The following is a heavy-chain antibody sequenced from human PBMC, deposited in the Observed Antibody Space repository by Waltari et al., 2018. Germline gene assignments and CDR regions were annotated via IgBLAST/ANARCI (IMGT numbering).Heavy chain of an antibody. D-gene: IGHD3-10*01. CDR1: WVHTSSGGFS. Sequence: QLKVQESGPGLVKPSQTLSLTCAAPWVHTSSGGFSWSWIRQPPVKGLEWIGYIHHSGRTYYNPSLKSRVTLSVDTSKNQFSLKLSSVTAADTAVYYCAVSGPYPGSDYWGQGTLVTVSS. V-gene: IGHV4-30-2*01. CDR3: AVSGPYPGSDY. CDR2: IHHSGRT. J-gene: IGHJ4*02.